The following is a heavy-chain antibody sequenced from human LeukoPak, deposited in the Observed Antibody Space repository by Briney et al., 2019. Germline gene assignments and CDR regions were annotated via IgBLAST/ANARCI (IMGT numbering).Heavy chain of an antibody. CDR2: IGGSGGST. D-gene: IGHD3-22*01. CDR3: AKDLWYYYDSSGYLDAFDI. V-gene: IGHV3-23*01. Sequence: GGTLRLSCAASGFTFSSYGMSWVRQAPGKGLEWVSAIGGSGGSTYYADSVKGRFTISRDNSKNTLYLQMNSLRAEDTAVYYRAKDLWYYYDSSGYLDAFDIWGRETMVTVSS. J-gene: IGHJ3*02. CDR1: GFTFSSYG.